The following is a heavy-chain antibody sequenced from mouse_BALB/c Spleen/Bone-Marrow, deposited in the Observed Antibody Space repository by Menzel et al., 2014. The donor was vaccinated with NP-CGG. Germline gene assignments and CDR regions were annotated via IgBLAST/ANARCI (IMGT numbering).Heavy chain of an antibody. CDR2: ISSGGGST. D-gene: IGHD1-1*01. V-gene: IGHV5-12-1*01. J-gene: IGHJ4*01. CDR3: ARPLYYYGSSPFYAMDY. CDR1: GFAFNSYD. Sequence: EVKLMESGGGLVKPGGSLKLSCAASGFAFNSYDMSWVRQTPEKRLEWVAYISSGGGSTYYPDTVKGRFTISRDNAKNTLYLQMSSLKSEDTAMYYCARPLYYYGSSPFYAMDYWGQGTSVTVSS.